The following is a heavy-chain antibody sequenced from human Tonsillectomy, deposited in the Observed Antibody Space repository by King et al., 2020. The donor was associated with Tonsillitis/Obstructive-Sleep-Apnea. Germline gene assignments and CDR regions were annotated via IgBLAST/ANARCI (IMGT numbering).Heavy chain of an antibody. CDR1: GGSISSHY. CDR3: ARDMVLEAGGDAFDI. CDR2: IYHSGST. Sequence: VQLQESGPGLVKPSETLSLTCTVSGGSISSHYWSWIRQPPGKGLEWIGYIYHSGSTNYNPSLKSRVTISVDTSKNQFSLKLSSVTAADTAGYYCARDMVLEAGGDAFDIWGQGTMVTVSS. V-gene: IGHV4-59*11. J-gene: IGHJ3*02. D-gene: IGHD2-8*01.